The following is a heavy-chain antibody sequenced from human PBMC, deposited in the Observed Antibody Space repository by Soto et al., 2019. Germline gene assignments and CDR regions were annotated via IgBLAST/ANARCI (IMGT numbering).Heavy chain of an antibody. J-gene: IGHJ4*02. Sequence: GGSLRLSCAASGFTFSSYAMHWVRQAPGKGLEWVAVISYDGSNKYYADSVKGRFTISRDNSKNTLYLQMNSLRAEDTAVYYCAREYSYIVLMVYADWGQGTLVTVSS. V-gene: IGHV3-30-3*01. D-gene: IGHD2-8*01. CDR1: GFTFSSYA. CDR2: ISYDGSNK. CDR3: AREYSYIVLMVYAD.